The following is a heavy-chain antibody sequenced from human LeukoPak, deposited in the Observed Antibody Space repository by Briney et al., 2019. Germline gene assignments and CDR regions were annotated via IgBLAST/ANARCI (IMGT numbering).Heavy chain of an antibody. CDR3: ASEKGYCSGGSCHYFAY. CDR1: GFIFNNYA. V-gene: IGHV3-23*01. J-gene: IGHJ4*02. Sequence: PGGSLRLSCAVSGFIFNNYAMSWVRQAPGKGLEWVSAISVSGVGSYYADSVKGRFTISRDNSKNTLYLQMSSLRVEDTAIYYCASEKGYCSGGSCHYFAYWGQGTLVTVSS. CDR2: ISVSGVGS. D-gene: IGHD2-15*01.